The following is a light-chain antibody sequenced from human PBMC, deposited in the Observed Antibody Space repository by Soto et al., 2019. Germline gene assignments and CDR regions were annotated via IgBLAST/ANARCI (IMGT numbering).Light chain of an antibody. CDR2: AAS. CDR1: QSISSY. CDR3: QQSYSTPLT. V-gene: IGKV1-39*01. J-gene: IGKJ4*01. Sequence: IQLTQSLFSLSASVGERVAITCLASQSISSYLNWYQQKPGKAPKLLIYAASSLQSGVPSRFSGSGSGTDFTLTISSLQPEDFATYYCQQSYSTPLTFGGGTKVDIK.